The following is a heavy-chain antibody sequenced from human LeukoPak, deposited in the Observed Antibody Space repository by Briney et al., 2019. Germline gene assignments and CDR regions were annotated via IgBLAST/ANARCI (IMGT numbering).Heavy chain of an antibody. D-gene: IGHD1-1*01. CDR1: GGSITGYY. J-gene: IGHJ5*02. CDR3: ARTGSTTEPNWFDP. Sequence: PSETLSLTCTVSGGSITGYYWSWIRQPPGKGLEWIGYIYYSGSADYNPSLKSRVTISVDTSKNQFSLRLSSVTAADTAVYYFARTGSTTEPNWFDPWGQGTLVTVSS. V-gene: IGHV4-59*01. CDR2: IYYSGSA.